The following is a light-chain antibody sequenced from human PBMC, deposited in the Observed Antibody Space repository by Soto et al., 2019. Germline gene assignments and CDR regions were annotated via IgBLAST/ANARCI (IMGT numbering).Light chain of an antibody. V-gene: IGKV3-15*01. CDR3: QQYNNGPPSST. J-gene: IGKJ5*01. CDR1: QSVSSN. Sequence: IVMTQSPATLSVSQGERATLSCRARQSVSSNLAWYQQKPGQAPTLLIYGASTRATGIPARFSGSGSGTEFTLTISVLQSEDFAVYYCQQYNNGPPSSTCGQVTGSEIK. CDR2: GAS.